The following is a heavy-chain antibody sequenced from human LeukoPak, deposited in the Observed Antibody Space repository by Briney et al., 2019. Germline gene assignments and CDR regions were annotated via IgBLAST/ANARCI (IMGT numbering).Heavy chain of an antibody. D-gene: IGHD6-19*01. CDR2: ISGSGGST. Sequence: GGSLKLSCAASGFTFSSYAMSWVRQAPGKGLEWVSAISGSGGSTYYADSVKGRFTISRDNSKNTLYLQMNSLRAEDTAVYYCAKSRIPSSGWNGEFDPWGQGTPVTVSS. CDR3: AKSRIPSSGWNGEFDP. V-gene: IGHV3-23*01. CDR1: GFTFSSYA. J-gene: IGHJ5*02.